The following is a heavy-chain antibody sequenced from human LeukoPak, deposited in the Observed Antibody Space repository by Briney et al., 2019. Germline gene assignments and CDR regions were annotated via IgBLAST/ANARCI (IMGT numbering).Heavy chain of an antibody. CDR3: ARLVHNWFDP. Sequence: SETLSLTCTVYGGSVSSGSYYWSWIRQPPGKGLEWIGSIYYSGSTYYNPSLKSRVTISVDTSKDQFSLKLSSVTAADTAVYYCARLVHNWFDPWGQGTLVTVSS. CDR1: GGSVSSGSYY. V-gene: IGHV4-39*01. D-gene: IGHD2-8*01. J-gene: IGHJ5*02. CDR2: IYYSGST.